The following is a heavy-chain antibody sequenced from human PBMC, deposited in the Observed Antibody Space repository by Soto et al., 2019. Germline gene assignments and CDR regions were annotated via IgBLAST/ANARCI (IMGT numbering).Heavy chain of an antibody. CDR3: AEGSGGYRPYYFDF. CDR1: GFTFSDYA. V-gene: IGHV3-23*01. Sequence: EVQLLDSGGGLVQPGGSLRLSCAASGFTFSDYAMSWVRQPPRKGLDWISAIGGGGITTYYADSVKGRFTISRDNSKNILYLEMNSLTVDDTAVYYCAEGSGGYRPYYFDFWGQGTPVTVSS. CDR2: IGGGGITT. J-gene: IGHJ4*02. D-gene: IGHD3-22*01.